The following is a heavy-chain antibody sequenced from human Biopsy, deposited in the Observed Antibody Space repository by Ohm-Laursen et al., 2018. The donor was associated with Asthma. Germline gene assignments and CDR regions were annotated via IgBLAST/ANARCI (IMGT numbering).Heavy chain of an antibody. CDR3: ARGYSGSDRIVYYYSGLDV. CDR2: LIPVLGTP. J-gene: IGHJ6*02. D-gene: IGHD5-12*01. V-gene: IGHV1-69*13. Sequence: SVKVSCKASGDSFSNYAISWVRQAPGQGLEWMGGLIPVLGTPDHAQMFEGRVTITADESTSTAYMELSSLSSEDTAVYYCARGYSGSDRIVYYYSGLDVWGPGTTVTVSS. CDR1: GDSFSNYA.